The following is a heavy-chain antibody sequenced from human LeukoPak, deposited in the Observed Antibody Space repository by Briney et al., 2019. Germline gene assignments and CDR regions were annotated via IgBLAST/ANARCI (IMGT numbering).Heavy chain of an antibody. Sequence: GGSLRLSCAASGFTFSSYWMSWVRQAPGKGLEWVANIKQDGSEKYYVDSVKGRFTIPRDNAKNSLYLQMNSLRAEDTAVYYCARDQTNGYFDWYYYYGMDVWGQGTTVTVSS. CDR1: GFTFSSYW. J-gene: IGHJ6*02. D-gene: IGHD3-9*01. V-gene: IGHV3-7*01. CDR2: IKQDGSEK. CDR3: ARDQTNGYFDWYYYYGMDV.